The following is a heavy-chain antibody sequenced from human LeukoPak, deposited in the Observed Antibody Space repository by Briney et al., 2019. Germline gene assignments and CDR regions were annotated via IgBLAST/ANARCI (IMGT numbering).Heavy chain of an antibody. V-gene: IGHV3-48*03. CDR2: ISSGGSTK. Sequence: GGSLRLSCAASGFTFSSYEMNWVRQAPGKGLEWVSYISSGGSTKSYADSVKGRFTISRDNAKNSLYLQMNSLRAEDTAVYYCAKDDYSYAYYFDYWGQGTLVTVSS. D-gene: IGHD5-18*01. CDR1: GFTFSSYE. J-gene: IGHJ4*02. CDR3: AKDDYSYAYYFDY.